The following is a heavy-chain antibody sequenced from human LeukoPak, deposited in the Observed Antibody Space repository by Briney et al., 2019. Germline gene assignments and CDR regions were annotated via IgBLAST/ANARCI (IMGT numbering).Heavy chain of an antibody. D-gene: IGHD4-23*01. CDR1: GGSISSHY. Sequence: SETLSLTCTVSGGSISSHYWSWIRQPPGKGLEWIGYIYYSGSTNYNPSLKSQVTISVDTSKNQFSLKLSSVTAADTAVYYCARVPSSGGWFDPWGQGTLVTVSS. J-gene: IGHJ5*02. CDR2: IYYSGST. CDR3: ARVPSSGGWFDP. V-gene: IGHV4-59*11.